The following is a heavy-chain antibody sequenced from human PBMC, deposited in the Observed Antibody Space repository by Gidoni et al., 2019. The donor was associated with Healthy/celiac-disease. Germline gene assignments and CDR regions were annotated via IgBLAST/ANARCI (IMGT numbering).Heavy chain of an antibody. CDR1: GFTFSSYS. J-gene: IGHJ4*02. CDR3: ARAGMATLKPNDY. CDR2: ISSSSRYI. Sequence: EVQLVESGGGLVKPGGYLRLSCAASGFTFSSYSMNWVRQAPGKGLEWYSFISSSSRYIYYADSVKGRFTISRDNAKNSLYLQMNSLRAEDTAVYYCARAGMATLKPNDYWGQGTLVTVSS. D-gene: IGHD5-12*01. V-gene: IGHV3-21*01.